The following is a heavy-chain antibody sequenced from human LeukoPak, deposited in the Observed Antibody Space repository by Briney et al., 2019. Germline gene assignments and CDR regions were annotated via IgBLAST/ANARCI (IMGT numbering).Heavy chain of an antibody. V-gene: IGHV1-2*04. CDR1: GYTFTGYY. CDR2: INPNSGGT. CDR3: ARGGRITMVRGVIDPGDNWFDP. D-gene: IGHD3-10*01. J-gene: IGHJ5*02. Sequence: ASVKVSCKASGYTFTGYYMRWVRQAPGQGLEWMGWINPNSGGTNYAQKFQGWVTMTRDTSISTAYMELSRLRSDDTAVYYCARGGRITMVRGVIDPGDNWFDPWGQGTLVTVSS.